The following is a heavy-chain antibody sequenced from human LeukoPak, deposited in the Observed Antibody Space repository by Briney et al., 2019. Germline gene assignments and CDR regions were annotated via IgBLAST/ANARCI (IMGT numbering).Heavy chain of an antibody. V-gene: IGHV3-23*01. Sequence: GGSLRLSCAASGFTFSSFAMNWVRQAPGKGLEWVSAISAGGGSTYHADSVKGRFTISRDNSKNTLYLQMNSLRAEDTAVYYCAKRRTYCSRTSCPLDYWGQGTLVTGSS. D-gene: IGHD2-2*01. CDR1: GFTFSSFA. CDR2: ISAGGGST. J-gene: IGHJ4*02. CDR3: AKRRTYCSRTSCPLDY.